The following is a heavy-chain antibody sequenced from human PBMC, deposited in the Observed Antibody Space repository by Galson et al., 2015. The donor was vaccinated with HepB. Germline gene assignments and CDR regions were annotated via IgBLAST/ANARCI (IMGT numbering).Heavy chain of an antibody. CDR2: FDPDDGET. Sequence: SVKVSCKVSGYTLTELSMHWVRQAPGKGLEWMGGFDPDDGETIYAQKFQGRVTMTEDTSTDTAYMELSSLRSEDTAVYYCATFGGDYVRYFDYWGQGTLVTVSS. D-gene: IGHD4-17*01. V-gene: IGHV1-24*01. CDR3: ATFGGDYVRYFDY. CDR1: GYTLTELS. J-gene: IGHJ4*02.